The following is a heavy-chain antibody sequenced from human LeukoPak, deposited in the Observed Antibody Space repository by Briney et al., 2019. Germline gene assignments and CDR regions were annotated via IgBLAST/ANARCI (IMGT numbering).Heavy chain of an antibody. V-gene: IGHV3-30*18. D-gene: IGHD2-8*01. CDR1: GFTFSSYG. J-gene: IGHJ6*03. CDR3: ANGYCTNGVCYPYYYYYMDV. CDR2: ISYDGSNK. Sequence: GGSLRLSCAASGFTFSSYGMHWVRQAPGKGLEWVAVISYDGSNKYYADSVKGRFTISRDNSKNTLYLQMNSLRAEDTAVYYCANGYCTNGVCYPYYYYYMDVWGKGTTVTVSS.